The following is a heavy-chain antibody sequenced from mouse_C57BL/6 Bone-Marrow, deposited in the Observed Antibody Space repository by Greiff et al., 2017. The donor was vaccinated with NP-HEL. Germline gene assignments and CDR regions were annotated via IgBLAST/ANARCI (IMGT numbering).Heavy chain of an antibody. J-gene: IGHJ3*01. CDR1: GFNIKNTY. Sequence: DVKLQESVAELVRPGASVKLSCTASGFNIKNTYMHWVKQRPEQGLEWIGRIDPANGNTKYAPKFQGKATITADTSSNTAYLQLSSLTSEDTAIYYCAHYYGSSSWFAYWGQGTLVTVSA. V-gene: IGHV14-3*01. CDR3: AHYYGSSSWFAY. CDR2: IDPANGNT. D-gene: IGHD1-1*01.